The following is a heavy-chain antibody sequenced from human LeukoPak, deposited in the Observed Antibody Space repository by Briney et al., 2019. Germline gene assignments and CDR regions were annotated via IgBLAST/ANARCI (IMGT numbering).Heavy chain of an antibody. CDR3: GRDWAIFGVALFHY. J-gene: IGHJ4*02. CDR2: IYTSGST. V-gene: IGHV4-4*07. Sequence: PSETLSLTCTVSGGSISSYYWSWIRQPAGKGLEWIGRIYTSGSTNYNPSLKSRVTMSVDTSKNQFSLKLSSVTAADTAVYYCGRDWAIFGVALFHYWGQGTLVTVSS. CDR1: GGSISSYY. D-gene: IGHD3-3*01.